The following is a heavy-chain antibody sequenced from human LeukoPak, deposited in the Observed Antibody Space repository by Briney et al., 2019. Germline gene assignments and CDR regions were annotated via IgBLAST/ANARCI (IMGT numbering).Heavy chain of an antibody. D-gene: IGHD2-15*01. CDR2: IYYSGST. Sequence: SETLSLTCTVSGCSISSDDYYWSWIRQPPGKGLEWIGYIYYSGSTYYNPSLKSRLTISVDTSKNEFSLKLSSVTAADTAVYYCARDGESALNLYSDLWGRGTLVTVSS. J-gene: IGHJ2*01. CDR1: GCSISSDDYY. V-gene: IGHV4-30-4*01. CDR3: ARDGESALNLYSDL.